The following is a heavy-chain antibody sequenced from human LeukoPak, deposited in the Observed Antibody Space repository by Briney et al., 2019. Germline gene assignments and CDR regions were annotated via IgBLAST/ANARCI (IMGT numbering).Heavy chain of an antibody. V-gene: IGHV4-59*01. Sequence: SETLSLTCTVSGDSISTYYWSWIRQPPGKGLEWIGYIYYRVTSDYSPSLKSRVTISVDTSKNQFSLKLSSVTAADTAVYYCARVKIKGGITIFKEYHYMDVWGKGTTVTVSS. CDR3: ARVKIKGGITIFKEYHYMDV. J-gene: IGHJ6*03. CDR2: IYYRVTS. D-gene: IGHD3-3*01. CDR1: GDSISTYY.